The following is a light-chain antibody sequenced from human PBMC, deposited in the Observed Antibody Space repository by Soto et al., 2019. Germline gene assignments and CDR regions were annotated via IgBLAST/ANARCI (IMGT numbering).Light chain of an antibody. J-gene: IGLJ2*01. V-gene: IGLV1-40*01. CDR2: GNS. CDR1: SSNIGAGYD. CDR3: QSYESSLSGVV. Sequence: QSVLTQPPSVSGAPGQRVTISCTGSSSNIGAGYDVHWYQQLPGTAPKLLIYGNSNRPSGVPDRFSGSKSATSASLAITGVQAEDEADYYCQSYESSLSGVVFGGGTQLTVL.